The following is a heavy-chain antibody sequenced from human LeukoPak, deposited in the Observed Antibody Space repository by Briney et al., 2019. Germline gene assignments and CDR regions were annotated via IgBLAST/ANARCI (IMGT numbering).Heavy chain of an antibody. CDR1: GDSISGSY. CDR3: ARGPGGASSEAWDF. CDR2: VFSSGIT. Sequence: PSETLTLTCTVSGDSISGSYSSWLRQPAGEGLEYLGRVFSSGITNYSPSLASRVTMSVDTSNSQFSLYLRSMTAADTAVYFCARGPGGASSEAWDFWGQGALVTVSS. J-gene: IGHJ4*02. V-gene: IGHV4-4*07. D-gene: IGHD4/OR15-4a*01.